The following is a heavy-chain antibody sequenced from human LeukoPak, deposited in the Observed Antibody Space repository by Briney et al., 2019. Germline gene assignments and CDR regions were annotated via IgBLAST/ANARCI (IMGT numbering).Heavy chain of an antibody. Sequence: HPGGSLRLSCAASGFTFSSYAMNWVRQAPGKGLEWVSVIYSGGSTYYADSVKGRFTISRDNSKNTLYLQMNSLRAEDTAVYYCARGGDSSSFTYYFDYWGQGTLVTVSS. D-gene: IGHD6-13*01. J-gene: IGHJ4*02. CDR3: ARGGDSSSFTYYFDY. CDR2: IYSGGST. V-gene: IGHV3-66*01. CDR1: GFTFSSYA.